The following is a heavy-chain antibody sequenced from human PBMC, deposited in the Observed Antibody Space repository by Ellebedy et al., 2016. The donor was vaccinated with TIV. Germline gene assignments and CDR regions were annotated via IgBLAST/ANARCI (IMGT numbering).Heavy chain of an antibody. CDR1: GFTFSSYW. Sequence: GGSLRLXCAASGFTFSSYWMHWVRQAPGKGLEWVSGISWNSGSIGYADSVKGRFTISRDNAKNSLYLQMNSLRAEDTALYYCAKGYSGSYPPRDDAFDIWGQGTMVTVSS. D-gene: IGHD1-26*01. V-gene: IGHV3-9*01. CDR2: ISWNSGSI. CDR3: AKGYSGSYPPRDDAFDI. J-gene: IGHJ3*02.